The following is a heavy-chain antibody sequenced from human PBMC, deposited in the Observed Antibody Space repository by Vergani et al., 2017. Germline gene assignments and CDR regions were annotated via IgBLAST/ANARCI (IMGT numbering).Heavy chain of an antibody. CDR2: IIPILGIA. Sequence: QVQLVQSGAEVKKPGSSVKVSCKASGGTFSSYTISWVRQAPGQGLEWMGRIIPILGIANYAQKFQGRVTITADKSTGTAYMELSSLRSEDTAVYYCARDXGFGELFFYYGMDVWGQGTTVTVSS. CDR1: GGTFSSYT. CDR3: ARDXGFGELFFYYGMDV. D-gene: IGHD3-10*01. V-gene: IGHV1-69*08. J-gene: IGHJ6*02.